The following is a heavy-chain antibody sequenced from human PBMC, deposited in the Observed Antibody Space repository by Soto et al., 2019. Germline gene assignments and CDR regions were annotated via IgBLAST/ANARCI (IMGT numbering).Heavy chain of an antibody. CDR1: GFTVSSNY. D-gene: IGHD5-18*01. CDR3: ARHGYNYGGGYFDY. CDR2: IYSANNT. V-gene: IGHV3-66*04. J-gene: IGHJ4*02. Sequence: GGSLRLSCAASGFTVSSNYMNWVRQAPGKGLEWVSLIYSANNTYYADSVKGRFTISRDNSKNTLYLQMNSLRAEDTAVYYCARHGYNYGGGYFDYWGQGTLVTVSS.